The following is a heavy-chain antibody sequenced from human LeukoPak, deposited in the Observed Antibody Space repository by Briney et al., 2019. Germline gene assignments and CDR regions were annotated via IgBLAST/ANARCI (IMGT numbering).Heavy chain of an antibody. Sequence: ASVKVSCKASGYTFTSYYIHWVRQAPGQGLEWMGLINPSGGSTNYAQQFQGRVTMTRDTSISTAYMELSRLRSDDTAVYYCAREGVRGYSGYNRYNWFDPWGQGTLVTVSS. J-gene: IGHJ5*02. CDR1: GYTFTSYY. D-gene: IGHD5-12*01. V-gene: IGHV1-2*02. CDR2: INPSGGST. CDR3: AREGVRGYSGYNRYNWFDP.